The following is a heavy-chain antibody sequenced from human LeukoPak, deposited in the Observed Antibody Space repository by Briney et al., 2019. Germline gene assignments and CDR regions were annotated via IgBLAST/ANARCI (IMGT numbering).Heavy chain of an antibody. D-gene: IGHD3-3*02. CDR2: INHSGST. V-gene: IGHV4-34*01. CDR1: GGSFSGYY. Sequence: PSETLSLTCAVYGGSFSGYYWSWIRQPPGKGLEWIGEINHSGSTNYNPSLKSRVTISVDTSKNQFSLKLSSVTAADTAVYYCARGKISGARAGRRWFDPWGQGTLVTVSS. CDR3: ARGKISGARAGRRWFDP. J-gene: IGHJ5*02.